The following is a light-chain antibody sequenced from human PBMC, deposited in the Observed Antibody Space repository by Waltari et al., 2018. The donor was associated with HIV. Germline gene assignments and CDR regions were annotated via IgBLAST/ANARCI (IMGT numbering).Light chain of an antibody. V-gene: IGLV2-23*02. CDR3: CSYAGSSTYV. CDR2: EVS. J-gene: IGLJ3*02. CDR1: SRDVGSYNL. Sequence: QSALTQPASVSGSPGHSLTISCTGTSRDVGSYNLVSWYQQHPGKAPNLMIYEVSKRPSGVSNRFAGSKSGNTASLTISGLQAEDEADYYCCSYAGSSTYVFGGGTKLTVL.